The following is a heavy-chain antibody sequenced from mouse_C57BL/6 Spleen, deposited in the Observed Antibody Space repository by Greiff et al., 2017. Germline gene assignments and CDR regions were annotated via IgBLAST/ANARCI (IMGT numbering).Heavy chain of an antibody. CDR2: IYPGDGDT. D-gene: IGHD1-1*01. Sequence: QVQLKESGPELVKPGASVKISCKASGYAFSSSWMNWVKQRPGKGLEWIGRIYPGDGDTNYNGKFKGKATLTADKSSSTAYMQLSSLTSEDSAVYFCARAPLITTVVARDYWGQGTTLTVSS. CDR3: ARAPLITTVVARDY. CDR1: GYAFSSSW. V-gene: IGHV1-82*01. J-gene: IGHJ2*01.